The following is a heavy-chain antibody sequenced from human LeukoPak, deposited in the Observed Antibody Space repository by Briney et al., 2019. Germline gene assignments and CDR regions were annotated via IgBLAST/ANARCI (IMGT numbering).Heavy chain of an antibody. D-gene: IGHD3-10*01. CDR1: GFTFSNAW. V-gene: IGHV3-15*01. CDR3: AKGMNYYGSGSPQLETQIPYFDY. CDR2: IKSKTDGGTT. Sequence: PGGSLRLSCAASGFTFSNAWMSWVRQAPGKGLEWVGRIKSKTDGGTTDYAAPVKGRFTISRDDSKNTLYLQMNSPRAEDTAVYYCAKGMNYYGSGSPQLETQIPYFDYWGQGTLVTVSS. J-gene: IGHJ4*02.